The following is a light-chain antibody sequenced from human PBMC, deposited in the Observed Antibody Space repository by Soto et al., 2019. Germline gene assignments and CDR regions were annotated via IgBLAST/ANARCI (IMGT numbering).Light chain of an antibody. V-gene: IGLV2-14*03. CDR3: TSWTTSTTMI. J-gene: IGLJ2*01. CDR2: DVN. CDR1: SSDIGAYNF. Sequence: QSALTQPASVSGSPGQSITISCTGTSSDIGAYNFVSWYQQHPGKAPKLMLYDVNIRPSGVSNRFSGFKSGNTASLTISGLQAEGEADYYCTSWTTSTTMIFGGGTKVTAL.